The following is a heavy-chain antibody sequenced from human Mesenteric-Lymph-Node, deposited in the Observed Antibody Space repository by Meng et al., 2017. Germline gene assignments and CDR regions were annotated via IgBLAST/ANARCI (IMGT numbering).Heavy chain of an antibody. CDR3: ARRFSSSWFDP. Sequence: QVQLLQSGFELKRPGASVKISCKASGSTFTSYAMSWVRQAPGQGLEWMGWINTITGIPTYAQDFTGRFVFSLDTSVSTAYPQISSLKAEDTAVFYCARRFSSSWFDPWGQGTLVTVSS. V-gene: IGHV7-4-1*02. J-gene: IGHJ5*02. D-gene: IGHD6-13*01. CDR2: INTITGIP. CDR1: GSTFTSYA.